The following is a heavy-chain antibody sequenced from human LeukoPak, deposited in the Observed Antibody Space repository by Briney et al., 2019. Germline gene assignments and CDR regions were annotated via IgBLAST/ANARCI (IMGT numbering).Heavy chain of an antibody. V-gene: IGHV3-48*03. D-gene: IGHD1-26*01. CDR3: ARSSRGLYSGSYDY. CDR1: GFTFSSYE. J-gene: IGHJ4*02. Sequence: PGGSLRLSCAASGFTFSSYEMNWVRQAPGKGLEWVSYISSSGSTIYYADSVKGRFTISRDNAKNSLYLQMNSLRAEDTAVYYCARSSRGLYSGSYDYWGQGTLVTVSS. CDR2: ISSSGSTI.